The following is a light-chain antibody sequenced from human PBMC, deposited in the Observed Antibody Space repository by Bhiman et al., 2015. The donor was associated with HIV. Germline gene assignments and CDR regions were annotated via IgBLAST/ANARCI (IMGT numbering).Light chain of an antibody. CDR2: RNI. CDR1: SSNIGKKY. CDR3: AAWDDSLSGLV. V-gene: IGLV1-47*01. Sequence: QSVVTQPPSVSGTPGQGVTISCSGSSSNIGKKYVYWYQQLPGATPTLLIYRNILRPSGVPDRFSASKSGTSAYLAISGLQSEDEADYYCAAWDDSLSGLVFGGGTKLTVL. J-gene: IGLJ2*01.